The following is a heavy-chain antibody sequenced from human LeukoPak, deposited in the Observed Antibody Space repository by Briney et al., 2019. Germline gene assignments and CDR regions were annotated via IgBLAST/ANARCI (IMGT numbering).Heavy chain of an antibody. CDR1: GFTFSRYS. D-gene: IGHD3-22*01. J-gene: IGHJ4*02. CDR3: AREMDYYDSRPIDY. CDR2: ISGLSNHI. Sequence: GSLRLSCAASGFTFSRYSMNWVRQAPGKGLEWVSSISGLSNHIYYADSVRGRFTISRDNAKNSLYLQMNSLRAEDTAVYYCAREMDYYDSRPIDYWGQGTLVTVSS. V-gene: IGHV3-21*01.